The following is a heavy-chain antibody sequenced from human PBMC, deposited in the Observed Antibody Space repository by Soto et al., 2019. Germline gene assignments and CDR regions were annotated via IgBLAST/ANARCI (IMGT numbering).Heavy chain of an antibody. D-gene: IGHD3-22*01. J-gene: IGHJ4*02. CDR1: GFTFSSYE. CDR2: ISSSGSTI. Sequence: GGSLRLSCAASGFTFSSYEMNWVRQAPGKGLEWVSYISSSGSTIYYADSVKGRFTISRDNAKDSLYLQMNSPRAEDTAVYYCARGGITMIVVASYDYWGQGTLVTVSS. CDR3: ARGGITMIVVASYDY. V-gene: IGHV3-48*03.